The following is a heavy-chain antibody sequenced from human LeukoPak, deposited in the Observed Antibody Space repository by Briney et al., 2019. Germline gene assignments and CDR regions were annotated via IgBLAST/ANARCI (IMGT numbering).Heavy chain of an antibody. CDR1: GGSISSYY. CDR2: IYYSGST. J-gene: IGHJ4*02. CDR3: ARGGYGGMATITGDY. Sequence: SETLSLTCTVSGGSISSYYWSWIRQPPGKGLEWIGYIYYSGSTNYNPSLKSRVTISVDTSKNQFSLKLSSVTAADTAVYYCARGGYGGMATITGDYWGQGTLVTVSS. V-gene: IGHV4-59*01. D-gene: IGHD5-24*01.